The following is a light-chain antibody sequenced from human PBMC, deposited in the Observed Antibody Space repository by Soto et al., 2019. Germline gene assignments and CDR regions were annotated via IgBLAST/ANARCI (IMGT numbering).Light chain of an antibody. CDR1: QSISSW. CDR2: KAS. CDR3: QHYNSYST. V-gene: IGKV1-5*03. Sequence: DIQMTQSPSTLSASVGDRVTITCRASQSISSWLAWYQQKPGKAPKLLIYKASSLESGVPSRFSGSGSGTEFTLTISSLQHDDFATYYCQHYNSYSTFGQGTKVEIK. J-gene: IGKJ1*01.